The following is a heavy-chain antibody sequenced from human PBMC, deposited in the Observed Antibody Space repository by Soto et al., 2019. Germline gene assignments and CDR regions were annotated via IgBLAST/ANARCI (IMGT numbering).Heavy chain of an antibody. D-gene: IGHD2-15*01. CDR1: GFTFGDSY. V-gene: IGHV3-11*06. CDR3: VRGGGGGLFDP. CDR2: ISPGSRYP. Sequence: QVHLVESGGGLVPPGGSLRLSCAGSGFTFGDSYMSWIRQAPGKGLEWLSYISPGSRYPAYADSVKGRFTISRDNAKRSLYLQMMGLTAEDTAIYYCVRGGGGGLFDPWGQGTMVTVSS. J-gene: IGHJ5*02.